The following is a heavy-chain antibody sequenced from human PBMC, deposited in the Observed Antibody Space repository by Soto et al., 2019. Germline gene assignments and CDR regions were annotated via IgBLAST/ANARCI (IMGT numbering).Heavy chain of an antibody. CDR3: ARDRGIVGATSWFDP. CDR1: GGTFSSYT. Sequence: QVQLVQSGAEVKKPGSSVKVSCKASGGTFSSYTISWVRQAPGQGLEWMGRIIPILGVANYAQKFQGRVTITAHKSTSTADMELSSLRSEDTAVYYCARDRGIVGATSWFDPGGQGTLVTVSS. V-gene: IGHV1-69*08. J-gene: IGHJ5*02. D-gene: IGHD1-26*01. CDR2: IIPILGVA.